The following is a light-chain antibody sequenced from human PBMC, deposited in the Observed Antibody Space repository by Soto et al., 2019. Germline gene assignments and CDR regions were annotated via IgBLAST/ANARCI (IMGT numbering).Light chain of an antibody. CDR1: QSISNW. CDR3: QQYNSYST. J-gene: IGKJ1*01. CDR2: DAS. V-gene: IGKV1-5*01. Sequence: DIQMTQSPSTLSAFVGDRVTITFRASQSISNWLAWYQQKPGQAPKLLIYDASNLASGVPSRFRGSGSWTEFTLTISSLQPDDFATYYCQQYNSYSTFGQGTKVDIK.